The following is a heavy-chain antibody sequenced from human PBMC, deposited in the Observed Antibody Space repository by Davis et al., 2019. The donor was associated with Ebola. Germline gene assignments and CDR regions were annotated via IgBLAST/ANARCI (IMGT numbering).Heavy chain of an antibody. Sequence: GESLKISCAASGFTFSSYWMSWVRQAPGKGLEWVANIKQDGSEKYYVDSVKGRFTISRDNSKNTLYLQMNSLRAEDTAVYYCAKTSSQVAGTMSYYGMDVWGQGTMVTVSS. V-gene: IGHV3-7*01. CDR2: IKQDGSEK. CDR1: GFTFSSYW. J-gene: IGHJ6*02. CDR3: AKTSSQVAGTMSYYGMDV. D-gene: IGHD3-10*02.